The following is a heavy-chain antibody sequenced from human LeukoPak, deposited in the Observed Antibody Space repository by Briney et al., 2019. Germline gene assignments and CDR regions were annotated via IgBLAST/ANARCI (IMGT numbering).Heavy chain of an antibody. V-gene: IGHV3-74*01. J-gene: IGHJ5*02. CDR3: ASDYYGSGSPNWFDP. CDR2: INSDGSST. CDR1: GFTFSSYW. D-gene: IGHD3-10*01. Sequence: GGSLRLSCAASGFTFSSYWMHWVRQAPGKGLVWVSRINSDGSSTSYADSVKGRFTISRDNAKNTLYLRMNSLRAEDTAVYYCASDYYGSGSPNWFDPWGQGTLVTVSS.